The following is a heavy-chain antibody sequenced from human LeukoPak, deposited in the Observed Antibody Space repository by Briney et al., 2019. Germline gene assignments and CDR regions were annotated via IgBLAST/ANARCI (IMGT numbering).Heavy chain of an antibody. CDR3: ATYRSGYSYGYGQYFQH. Sequence: LETLSLTCTVSGGSISSYYWSWIRQPPGKGLEWIGYIYYSGSTNYNPSLKSRVTISVDTSKNQFSLKLSSVTAADTAVYYCATYRSGYSYGYGQYFQHWGQGTLVTVSS. J-gene: IGHJ1*01. CDR1: GGSISSYY. V-gene: IGHV4-59*01. D-gene: IGHD5-18*01. CDR2: IYYSGST.